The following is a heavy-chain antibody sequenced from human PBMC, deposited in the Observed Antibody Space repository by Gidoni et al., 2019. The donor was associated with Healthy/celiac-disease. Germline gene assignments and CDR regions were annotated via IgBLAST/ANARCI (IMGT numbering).Heavy chain of an antibody. CDR1: GGSISSGDYY. V-gene: IGHV4-30-4*01. Sequence: QVQLQESGPGLVKPSQTLSLTCTVSGGSISSGDYYWSWIRQPPGKGLEWIGYIYYSGSTYYNPSLKSRVTISVDTSKNQFSLKLSSVTAADTAVYYCARGRGYDILTGYFRGLGHWFDPWGQGTLVTVSS. J-gene: IGHJ5*02. CDR3: ARGRGYDILTGYFRGLGHWFDP. CDR2: IYYSGST. D-gene: IGHD3-9*01.